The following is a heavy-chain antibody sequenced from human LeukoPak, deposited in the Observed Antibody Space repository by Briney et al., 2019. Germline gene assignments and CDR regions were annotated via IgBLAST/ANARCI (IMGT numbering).Heavy chain of an antibody. CDR3: ARANGYSSGWYNFDY. CDR2: INPSGGST. V-gene: IGHV1-46*01. Sequence: ASVKVSCKASGYTFTSYYMHWVRQAPRQGLEWMGIINPSGGSTSNAQKFQGRVSMTRDTSTSTVYMELSSLRSEDTAVYYCARANGYSSGWYNFDYWGQGTLVTVSS. D-gene: IGHD6-19*01. CDR1: GYTFTSYY. J-gene: IGHJ4*02.